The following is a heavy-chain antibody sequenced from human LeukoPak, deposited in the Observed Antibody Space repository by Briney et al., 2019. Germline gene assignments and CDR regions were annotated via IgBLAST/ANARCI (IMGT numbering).Heavy chain of an antibody. D-gene: IGHD6-6*01. V-gene: IGHV4-59*01. Sequence: SETLSLTCTVSGVSISSYYWSWVRQPPGKGLEWVGYIYYSGSTNYNPSLKSRVTISVDTSKNQFSLKLSSVTAADTAVYYCAMGYSSSSVDYWGQGTLVTVSS. CDR3: AMGYSSSSVDY. CDR1: GVSISSYY. CDR2: IYYSGST. J-gene: IGHJ4*02.